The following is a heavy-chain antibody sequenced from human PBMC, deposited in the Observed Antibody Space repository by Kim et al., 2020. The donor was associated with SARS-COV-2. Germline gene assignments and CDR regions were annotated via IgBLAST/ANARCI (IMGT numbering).Heavy chain of an antibody. Sequence: GGSLRLSCAASGFTFSSYGMHWVRQAPGKGLEWVAVISYDGSNKYYADSVKGRFTISRDNSKNTLYLQMNSLRAEDTAVYYCALLRGTFDYWGQGTLVTVSS. CDR3: ALLRGTFDY. CDR2: ISYDGSNK. V-gene: IGHV3-30*03. J-gene: IGHJ4*02. CDR1: GFTFSSYG. D-gene: IGHD1-26*01.